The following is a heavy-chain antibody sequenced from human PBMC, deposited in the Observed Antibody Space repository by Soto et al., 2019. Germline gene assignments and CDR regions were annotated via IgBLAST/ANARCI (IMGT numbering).Heavy chain of an antibody. Sequence: QVQLQQWGAGLLKPSETLSLTCAVYGGSFSGYYWSWIRQPPGKGLEWIGEINHSGSTNYNPSLKSRVTISVDTSKNQFSLKLSSVTAADTAVYYCARGVVVAAAAHGNWFDPWGQGTLVTVSS. CDR1: GGSFSGYY. V-gene: IGHV4-34*01. CDR3: ARGVVVAAAAHGNWFDP. J-gene: IGHJ5*02. D-gene: IGHD6-13*01. CDR2: INHSGST.